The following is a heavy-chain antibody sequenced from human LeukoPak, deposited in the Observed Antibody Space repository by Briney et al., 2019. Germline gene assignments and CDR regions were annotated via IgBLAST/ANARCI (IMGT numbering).Heavy chain of an antibody. CDR3: ARGRYYDTSGHGAFDI. D-gene: IGHD3-22*01. CDR1: GFTFSSYW. CDR2: INTDETYT. V-gene: IGHV3-74*01. J-gene: IGHJ3*02. Sequence: AGGSLRLSCAASGFTFSSYWMHWLSHAPGKGLVWVSRINTDETYTNYTDSVKGRFTISKDNAKNTLYLQMNSLRAEDAAVYYCARGRYYDTSGHGAFDIWGQGTMVTVSS.